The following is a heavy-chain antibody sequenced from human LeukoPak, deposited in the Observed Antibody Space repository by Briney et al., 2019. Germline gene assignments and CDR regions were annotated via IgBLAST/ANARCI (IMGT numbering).Heavy chain of an antibody. J-gene: IGHJ4*02. CDR1: VGSISSYY. V-gene: IGHV4-59*12. CDR2: IYYSGST. Sequence: PSETLSLTCTVSVGSISSYYWSWIRQPPGKGLEGIGYIYYSGSTNYNPSLKSRVTISVDTSKNQFSLKLSSVTAADTAVYYCARSPKVDYWGQGTLVTVSS. CDR3: ARSPKVDY.